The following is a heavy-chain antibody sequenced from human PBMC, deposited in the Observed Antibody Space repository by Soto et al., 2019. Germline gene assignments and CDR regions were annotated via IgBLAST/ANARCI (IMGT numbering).Heavy chain of an antibody. J-gene: IGHJ4*02. CDR2: ITCSADKT. CDR1: GVSLSNYA. Sequence: EVQLLESGGDLVQPGGSLRLSCAASGVSLSNYAMTWVRQAPGKGLEWVSGITCSADKTYYVDSVKGRFIISRDHSKNTLYLQMTSLRAEDTALYYCARDCSSSSCSVWHYWGQGTLVTVSS. V-gene: IGHV3-23*01. CDR3: ARDCSSSSCSVWHY. D-gene: IGHD2-2*01.